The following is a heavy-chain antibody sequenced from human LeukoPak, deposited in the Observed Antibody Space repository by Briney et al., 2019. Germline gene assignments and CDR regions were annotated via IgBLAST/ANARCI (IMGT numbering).Heavy chain of an antibody. Sequence: ASVKVSCKASGGTFSSYAINWVRQARGQGLEWMGGIIPIFGTANYAQKFQGRVTITADKSTSTAYMELSSLRSEDTAVYYCARDRGYSYRDFDYWGQGTLVTVSS. D-gene: IGHD2-21*01. CDR3: ARDRGYSYRDFDY. CDR2: IIPIFGTA. V-gene: IGHV1-69*06. J-gene: IGHJ4*02. CDR1: GGTFSSYA.